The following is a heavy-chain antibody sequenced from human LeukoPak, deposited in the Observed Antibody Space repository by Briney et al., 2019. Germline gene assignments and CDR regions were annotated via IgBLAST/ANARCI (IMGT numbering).Heavy chain of an antibody. Sequence: SETLSLTCTVSGGSTSSYYWSWIRQPPGKGLEWIGYIYYSGSTNYNPSLKSRVTISVDTSKNQFSLKLSSVTAADTAVYYCARGPLQFDPWGQGTLVTVSS. D-gene: IGHD1-1*01. CDR3: ARGPLQFDP. CDR2: IYYSGST. CDR1: GGSTSSYY. J-gene: IGHJ5*02. V-gene: IGHV4-59*01.